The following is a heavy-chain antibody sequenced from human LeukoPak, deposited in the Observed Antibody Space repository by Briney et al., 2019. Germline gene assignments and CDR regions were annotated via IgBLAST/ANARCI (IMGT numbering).Heavy chain of an antibody. CDR3: ARVLIVGAAIFDY. J-gene: IGHJ4*02. V-gene: IGHV3-66*01. Sequence: GGSLRLSCAASGFTLSSFWMSWVRQAPGKGLEWVSVIYSGGSTYYADSVKGRFTISRDNSKNTLYLQMNSLRAEDTAVYYCARVLIVGAAIFDYWGQGTLVTVSS. D-gene: IGHD1-26*01. CDR2: IYSGGST. CDR1: GFTLSSFW.